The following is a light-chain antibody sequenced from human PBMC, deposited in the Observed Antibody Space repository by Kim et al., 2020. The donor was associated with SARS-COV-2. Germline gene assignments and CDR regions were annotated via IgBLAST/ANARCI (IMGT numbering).Light chain of an antibody. CDR3: HQSRNLPVT. CDR1: QSIGNN. CDR2: FAS. Sequence: VNPKEKLTITCRASQSIGNNLHWYQQKPDQSPKLLIKFASQSMSGVPSRFSGRGSWTDFTLTINSLEVEDAATYYCHQSRNLPVTFGGGTKVDIK. V-gene: IGKV6-21*02. J-gene: IGKJ4*01.